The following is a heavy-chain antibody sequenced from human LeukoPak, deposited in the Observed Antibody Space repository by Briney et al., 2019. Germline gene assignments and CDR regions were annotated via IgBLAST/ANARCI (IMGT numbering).Heavy chain of an antibody. CDR2: IGGSGGNT. V-gene: IGHV3-23*01. Sequence: GGSLRLSCAASGFIFSTYTMSWVRQAPGKGLEWVSAIGGSGGNTFYADSVKGRFTISRDSVNNTLFLEMNSPRAEDTAVYYCARGPRDRLRFLDWISPFDSWGQGALVTVSS. CDR1: GFIFSTYT. CDR3: ARGPRDRLRFLDWISPFDS. D-gene: IGHD3-3*01. J-gene: IGHJ4*02.